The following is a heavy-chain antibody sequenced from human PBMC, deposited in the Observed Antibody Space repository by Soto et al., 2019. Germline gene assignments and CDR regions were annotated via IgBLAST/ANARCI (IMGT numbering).Heavy chain of an antibody. Sequence: SETLSLTCTVSGGSISIGGYYLSWIRQHPGKGLEWIGYIYYSGSTYYNPSLKSRVTISVDTSKNQFSLKLSSVTAADTAVYYSARAGYYGSWRDHYGMDVWGQGTTMTVSS. CDR1: GGSISIGGYY. V-gene: IGHV4-31*03. CDR3: ARAGYYGSWRDHYGMDV. J-gene: IGHJ6*02. CDR2: IYYSGST. D-gene: IGHD3-10*01.